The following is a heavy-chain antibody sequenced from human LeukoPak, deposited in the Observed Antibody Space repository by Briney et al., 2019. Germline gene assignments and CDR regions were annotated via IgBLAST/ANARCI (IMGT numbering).Heavy chain of an antibody. J-gene: IGHJ6*02. CDR2: IYYSGST. Sequence: SETLSLTCTVSGGSISSSSYYWGWIRQPPGKGLEWIGSIYYSGSTNYNPSLKSRITISVDKSKNQFSLKLSSVTAADTAVYYCARGAKFFGSGSHYYNAMDVWGQGTTVTVSS. CDR1: GGSISSSSYY. D-gene: IGHD3-10*01. CDR3: ARGAKFFGSGSHYYNAMDV. V-gene: IGHV4-39*07.